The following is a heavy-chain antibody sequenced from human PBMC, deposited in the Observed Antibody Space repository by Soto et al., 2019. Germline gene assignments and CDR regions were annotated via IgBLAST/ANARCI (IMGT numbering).Heavy chain of an antibody. CDR3: AREGITMIVVVGYYGMDV. V-gene: IGHV3-30-3*01. J-gene: IGHJ6*02. D-gene: IGHD3-22*01. Sequence: LRLSCAASGFTFSSYAMHWVRQAPGKGLEWVAVISYDGSNKYYADSVKGRFTISRDNSKNTLYLQMNSLRAEDTAVYYCAREGITMIVVVGYYGMDVWGQGTTVTVSS. CDR2: ISYDGSNK. CDR1: GFTFSSYA.